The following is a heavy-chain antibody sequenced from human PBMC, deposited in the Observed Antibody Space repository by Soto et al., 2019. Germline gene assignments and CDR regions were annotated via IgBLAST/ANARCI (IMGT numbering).Heavy chain of an antibody. CDR3: AHRVLRTVFGLVTTTAIYFDF. CDR2: VYWDDDK. V-gene: IGHV2-5*02. CDR1: GFSLTTSGVG. D-gene: IGHD3-3*01. Sequence: ITLNVSGPTVVRPTETLTLPCGSPGFSLTTSGVGVGWIRQSPGKAPEWIALVYWDDDKRYSASLKSRLTITKDTSKNQVVLTVSDLDPTDTATYYCAHRVLRTVFGLVTTTAIYFDFWGQGTPVAVSS. J-gene: IGHJ4*02.